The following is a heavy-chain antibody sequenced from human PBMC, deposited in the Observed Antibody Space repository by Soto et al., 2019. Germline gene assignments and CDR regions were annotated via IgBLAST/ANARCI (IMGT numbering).Heavy chain of an antibody. CDR3: ARIPLTYYYDSSGYYSYYYYGMDV. V-gene: IGHV2-26*01. CDR2: IFSNDEK. D-gene: IGHD3-22*01. Sequence: PTLVNPTETLTLTCTVSGFSLSNARMGVSWIRQPPGKALEWLAHIFSNDEKSYSTSLKSRLTISKDTSKSQVVLTMTNMDLVDTATYYCARIPLTYYYDSSGYYSYYYYGMDVWGQGTTVTVSS. CDR1: GFSLSNARMG. J-gene: IGHJ6*02.